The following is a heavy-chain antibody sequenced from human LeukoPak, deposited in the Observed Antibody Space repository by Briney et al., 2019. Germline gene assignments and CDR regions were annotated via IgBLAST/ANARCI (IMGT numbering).Heavy chain of an antibody. CDR2: ISSSSSYI. Sequence: GGSLRLSCAASGFTLSSYSMSWVRQAPGKGLEWVSSISSSSSYIYYADSVKGRFTISRDNAKNSLYLQMNSLRAEDTAVYYCASYSDPIAAAGTGFDYWGQGTLVTVSS. CDR3: ASYSDPIAAAGTGFDY. D-gene: IGHD6-13*01. CDR1: GFTLSSYS. J-gene: IGHJ4*02. V-gene: IGHV3-21*01.